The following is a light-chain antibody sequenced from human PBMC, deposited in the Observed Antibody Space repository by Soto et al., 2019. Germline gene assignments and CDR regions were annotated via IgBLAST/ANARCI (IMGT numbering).Light chain of an antibody. CDR1: QSVSTY. Sequence: EIVMTQSPATLSVSLGDRATLSCRASQSVSTYLAWYQQKPGQAPRLLIYGASTRATGIPARFSGSGSETDVTLTISSLQSEDFAGYYCQQYDSWPPAYTFGQGTKLEIK. V-gene: IGKV3-15*01. CDR2: GAS. J-gene: IGKJ2*01. CDR3: QQYDSWPPAYT.